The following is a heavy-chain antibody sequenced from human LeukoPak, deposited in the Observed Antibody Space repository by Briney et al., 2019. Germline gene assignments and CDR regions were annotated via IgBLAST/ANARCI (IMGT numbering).Heavy chain of an antibody. D-gene: IGHD3-3*01. V-gene: IGHV1-2*02. CDR1: GYTFTGYY. J-gene: IGHJ4*02. Sequence: VASVKVSCKASGYTFTGYYMHWVRQAPGQGLEWMGWINPNSGGTNYAQKFQGRVTMTRDTSISTAYVELSRLRSDDTAVYYCAKQYYDFWSGPMYYFDYWGQGTLVTVSS. CDR3: AKQYYDFWSGPMYYFDY. CDR2: INPNSGGT.